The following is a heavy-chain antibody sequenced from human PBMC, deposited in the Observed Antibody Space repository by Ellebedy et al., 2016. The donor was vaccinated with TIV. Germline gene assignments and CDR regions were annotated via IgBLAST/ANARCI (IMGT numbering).Heavy chain of an antibody. V-gene: IGHV3-48*01. Sequence: GGSLRLSXAASGFTFHDYSMNWVRQAPGKGLEWIAYVRGGGSPIYYADAAQGRFTISRDNVKNSLYLQMNSLTAEDTAVYYCARDHRWGFDYWGQGTLVIVSS. CDR2: VRGGGSPI. CDR3: ARDHRWGFDY. J-gene: IGHJ4*02. CDR1: GFTFHDYS. D-gene: IGHD7-27*01.